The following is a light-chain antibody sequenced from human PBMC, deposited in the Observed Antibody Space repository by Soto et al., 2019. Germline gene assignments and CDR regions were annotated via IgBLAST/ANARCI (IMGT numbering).Light chain of an antibody. CDR3: QQYCSSPVFT. CDR1: QSVRSSY. V-gene: IGKV3-20*01. CDR2: GAS. Sequence: EIVLTQSPGTLSLSPGERATLSCRASQSVRSSYLAWYQQKPGQAPRLLIYGASSRATGIPDGFSGSGSGTDVTLTISRLEPEDVAVYYCQQYCSSPVFTFGPGTKVDIK. J-gene: IGKJ3*01.